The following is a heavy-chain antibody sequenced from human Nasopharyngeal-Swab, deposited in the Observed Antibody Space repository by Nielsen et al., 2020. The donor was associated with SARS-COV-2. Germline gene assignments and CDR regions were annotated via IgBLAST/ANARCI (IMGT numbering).Heavy chain of an antibody. V-gene: IGHV6-1*01. CDR3: ARARGAYGDYYYYYYTDV. CDR1: GDSVSSSSAA. D-gene: IGHD4-17*01. J-gene: IGHJ6*03. Sequence: LRLSCAISGDSVSSSSAAWNWIRQSPSRGLEWLGRTYYRSKWYNDYAVSVKSRITINPDTSKNQFSLHLNSVTPEDTAVYYCARARGAYGDYYYYYYTDVWGKGTTVTVSS. CDR2: TYYRSKWYN.